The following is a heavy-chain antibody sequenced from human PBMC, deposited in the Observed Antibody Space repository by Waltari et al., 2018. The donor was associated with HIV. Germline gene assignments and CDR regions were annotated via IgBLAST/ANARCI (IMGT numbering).Heavy chain of an antibody. D-gene: IGHD4-17*01. J-gene: IGHJ4*02. CDR3: SKDRDYGDYDPFFDE. CDR1: GGAISSSNC. V-gene: IGHV3-30*02. Sequence: QVQLQESGPGLVKPSGTLSLTCVVSGGAISSSNCWSWVRQPPGKGLEWVASVWYDGKNKYYADSVKGRFTISRDDSKKTVYLQMNNLKSEDTAMYYCSKDRDYGDYDPFFDEWGQGTLVSVSS. CDR2: VWYDGKNK.